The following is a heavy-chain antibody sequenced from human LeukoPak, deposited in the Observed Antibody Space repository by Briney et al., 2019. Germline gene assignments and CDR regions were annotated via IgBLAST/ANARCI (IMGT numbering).Heavy chain of an antibody. CDR3: ARGLGRSSPQFDR. CDR1: GFTVSSNY. J-gene: IGHJ4*02. Sequence: PGGSLRLSCAASGFTVSSNYMSWVRQAPGKGLEWVSVIYRGGTTYYADSVKGRFTISRDDSKNTLYLQMNTLRAEDTAVYYCARGLGRSSPQFDRWGQGTTVTVSS. D-gene: IGHD3-9*01. CDR2: IYRGGTT. V-gene: IGHV3-53*01.